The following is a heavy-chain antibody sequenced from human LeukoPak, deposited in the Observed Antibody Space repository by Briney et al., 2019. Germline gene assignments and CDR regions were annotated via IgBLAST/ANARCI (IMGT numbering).Heavy chain of an antibody. CDR1: GFAVNDNY. Sequence: GGSLRLSCAASGFAVNDNYMGWVRQALGKGLEWVSLIYSGGDTYYADSVKGRFTISRDNSKNMFYLQMNSLRPDDTATYYCARAILLTGSEYYFDSWGQGTLVTVSS. CDR2: IYSGGDT. D-gene: IGHD3-9*01. J-gene: IGHJ4*02. CDR3: ARAILLTGSEYYFDS. V-gene: IGHV3-53*01.